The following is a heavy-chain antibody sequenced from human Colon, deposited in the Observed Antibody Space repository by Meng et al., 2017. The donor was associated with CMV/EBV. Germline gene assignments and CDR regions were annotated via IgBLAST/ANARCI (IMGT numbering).Heavy chain of an antibody. Sequence: GGSLRLSCAASGMTLSSYWMTWVRQAPGKGLEWVSVIYSGGGTDYADSVKGRFTVSRDNSKNTVYLQMNSLRAEDTAVYYCARWDSRGICDYWGQGTLVTVSS. V-gene: IGHV3-53*01. CDR2: IYSGGGT. D-gene: IGHD3-22*01. CDR3: ARWDSRGICDY. CDR1: GMTLSSYW. J-gene: IGHJ4*02.